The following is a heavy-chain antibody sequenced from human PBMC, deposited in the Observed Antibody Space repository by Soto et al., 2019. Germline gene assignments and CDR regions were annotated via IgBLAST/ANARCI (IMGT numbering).Heavy chain of an antibody. CDR2: IWYDGSNK. CDR1: GFTFSNCV. D-gene: IGHD6-19*01. Sequence: GGSLRLSCAASGFTFSNCVMSWVRQAPGKGLEWVAVIWYDGSNKYYADSVKGRFTISRDNSKNTLYLQMNSLRAEDTAVYYCARHGAVAGTSYYYYYMDVWGKGTTVTVSS. V-gene: IGHV3-33*08. CDR3: ARHGAVAGTSYYYYYMDV. J-gene: IGHJ6*03.